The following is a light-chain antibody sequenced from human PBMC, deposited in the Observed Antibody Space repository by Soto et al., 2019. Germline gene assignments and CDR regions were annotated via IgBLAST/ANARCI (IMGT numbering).Light chain of an antibody. CDR2: GAS. CDR3: QQRDKWPRT. Sequence: EIVLTQSPATLSLSPGERATLSCRASQSVGSYLAWYQHKPGQAPRLLIYGASNRATDIPGRFSGRGSGTDFTLTISSLESGDSAVYYCQQRDKWPRTFVQGPKLEIK. V-gene: IGKV3-11*01. CDR1: QSVGSY. J-gene: IGKJ2*01.